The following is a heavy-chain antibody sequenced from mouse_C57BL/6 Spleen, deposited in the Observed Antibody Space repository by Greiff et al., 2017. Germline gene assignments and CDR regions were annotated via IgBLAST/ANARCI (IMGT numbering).Heavy chain of an antibody. D-gene: IGHD2-1*01. CDR3: ARSVYGNYEGWFAY. J-gene: IGHJ3*01. CDR1: GYTFTSYW. CDR2: IHPNSGST. Sequence: QVQLQQPGAELVKPGASVKLSCKASGYTFTSYWMHWVKQRPGQGLEWIGMIHPNSGSTNYNEKFKSKATLTVDKSSGTAYMQLSSLTSEDSAVYYCARSVYGNYEGWFAYWGQGTLVTVSA. V-gene: IGHV1-64*01.